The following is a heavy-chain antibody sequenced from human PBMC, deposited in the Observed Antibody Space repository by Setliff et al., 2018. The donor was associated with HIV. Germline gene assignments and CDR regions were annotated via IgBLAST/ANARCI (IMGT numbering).Heavy chain of an antibody. V-gene: IGHV3-15*01. CDR1: GFTFSNAW. CDR2: IKSKTDGGTT. CDR3: TTRLSGSYIPNWFDP. J-gene: IGHJ5*02. D-gene: IGHD1-26*01. Sequence: PGVSLRLSCAASGFTFSNAWMSWVRQAPGKGLEWVGRIKSKTDGGTTDYAAPVKGRFTISRDDSKNTLYLQMNSLKTEDTAVYYCTTRLSGSYIPNWFDPWGQGTLVTVSS.